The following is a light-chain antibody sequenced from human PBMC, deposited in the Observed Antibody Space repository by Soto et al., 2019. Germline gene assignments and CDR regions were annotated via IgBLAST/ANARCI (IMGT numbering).Light chain of an antibody. V-gene: IGKV3-11*01. Sequence: EIVLTQSPGTLALSPGERATLSCRASQSVSSYLAWYQQKPGKAPRLLIYDASNRATGIPARLSGSGSGTDFTLTIRSLEPEDFAVYYCQQRSNWPTFGGGTKVDIK. J-gene: IGKJ4*01. CDR2: DAS. CDR3: QQRSNWPT. CDR1: QSVSSY.